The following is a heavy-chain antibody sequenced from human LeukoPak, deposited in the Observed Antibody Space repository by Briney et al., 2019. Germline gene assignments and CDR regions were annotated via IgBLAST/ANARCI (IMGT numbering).Heavy chain of an antibody. CDR1: GFTFSSYG. J-gene: IGHJ5*02. D-gene: IGHD2-2*01. CDR3: ARGRTVCSSTSCPRWWFDP. CDR2: IWYDGSNK. Sequence: PGGSLRLSCAASGFTFSSYGMHWVRQAPGKGLEWVAVIWYDGSNKYYADSVEGRFTISRDNSKTTLYLQMNSLRAEDTAVYYCARGRTVCSSTSCPRWWFDPWGQGTLVTVSS. V-gene: IGHV3-33*01.